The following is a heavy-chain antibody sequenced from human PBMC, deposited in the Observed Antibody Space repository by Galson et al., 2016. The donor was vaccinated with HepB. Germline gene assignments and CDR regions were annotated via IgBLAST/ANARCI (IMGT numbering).Heavy chain of an antibody. Sequence: SETLSLTCNVSGGSISSYYWSWVRQPPGKGLEFIGYIYYSGTTNYSPSLNSRVDISLDKSQNHFSLKLTSVTAADTGAYDCARGGIAEAGFHSWGQGTLVTVSS. CDR2: IYYSGTT. D-gene: IGHD6-19*01. V-gene: IGHV4-59*01. CDR3: ARGGIAEAGFHS. J-gene: IGHJ4*02. CDR1: GGSISSYY.